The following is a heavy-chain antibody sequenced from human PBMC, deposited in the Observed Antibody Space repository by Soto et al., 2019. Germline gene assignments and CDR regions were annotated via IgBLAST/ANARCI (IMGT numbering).Heavy chain of an antibody. CDR2: IYNSGSA. Sequence: QVQLQESGPGLVKPSETLSLTCNVSGGSISSYYWTWIRQPPGKGLEWIGHIYNSGSANYNPSLQSRVTFSLNTSKYQFSLNLTSVTAADTAVYYCAGMSFTGFGELFGNFYFYGLDVWGQGTTVTVSS. CDR1: GGSISSYY. CDR3: AGMSFTGFGELFGNFYFYGLDV. V-gene: IGHV4-59*03. D-gene: IGHD3-3*01. J-gene: IGHJ6*02.